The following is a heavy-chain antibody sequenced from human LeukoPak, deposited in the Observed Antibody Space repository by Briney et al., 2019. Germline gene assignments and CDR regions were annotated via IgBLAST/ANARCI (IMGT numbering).Heavy chain of an antibody. Sequence: GASVKVSCKASGYTFTGYYMHWVRQAPGQGLEWMGGIIPIFGTANYAQKFQGRVTITADKSTSTAYMELSSLRSEDTAVYYCARLEDYGDYQGWFDPWGQGTLVTVSS. CDR3: ARLEDYGDYQGWFDP. D-gene: IGHD4-17*01. V-gene: IGHV1-69*06. CDR1: GYTFTGYY. CDR2: IIPIFGTA. J-gene: IGHJ5*02.